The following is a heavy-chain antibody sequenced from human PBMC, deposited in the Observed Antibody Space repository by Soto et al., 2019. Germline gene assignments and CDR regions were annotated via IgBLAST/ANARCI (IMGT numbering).Heavy chain of an antibody. CDR3: ARDPQRKLWYFDL. CDR1: GFPFSDYY. J-gene: IGHJ2*01. Sequence: GGSLRLSCAASGFPFSDYYMSWIRQAPGKGLEWVPYISSSGSTIYYADSVKGRFTISRDNAKNSLYLQMNSLRAEDTAVYYCARDPQRKLWYFDLWGRGTLVTVSS. CDR2: ISSSGSTI. V-gene: IGHV3-11*01. D-gene: IGHD6-25*01.